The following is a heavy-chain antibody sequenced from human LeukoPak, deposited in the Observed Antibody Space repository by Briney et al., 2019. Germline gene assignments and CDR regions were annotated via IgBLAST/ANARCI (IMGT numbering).Heavy chain of an antibody. D-gene: IGHD2-15*01. CDR2: ISSSSSYI. CDR3: AKDGYCSDGSCYANFFDY. Sequence: PGGSLRLSCAASGFTFSSYNMNWVRQAPGKGLEWVSSISSSSSYIYYADSVKGRFTISRDNSKNTLYLQTDSLRAEDTAVYYCAKDGYCSDGSCYANFFDYWGQGTLVTVSS. J-gene: IGHJ4*02. CDR1: GFTFSSYN. V-gene: IGHV3-21*01.